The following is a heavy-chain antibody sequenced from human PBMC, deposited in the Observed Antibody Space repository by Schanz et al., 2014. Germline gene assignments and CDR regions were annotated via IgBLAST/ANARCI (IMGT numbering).Heavy chain of an antibody. D-gene: IGHD4-4*01. J-gene: IGHJ3*02. CDR2: ISGSGVIT. CDR3: AKDRWRATVMVDAFDI. V-gene: IGHV3-23*04. Sequence: VRLVESGGGVVQPGGSLRLSCATSGFTFSTYAMSWVRQAPGKGLEWVSGISGSGVITYYEDSVKGRFTISRDNSKNTVHLQMNSLRAEDTAVYFCAKDRWRATVMVDAFDIWGQGTKVTVSS. CDR1: GFTFSTYA.